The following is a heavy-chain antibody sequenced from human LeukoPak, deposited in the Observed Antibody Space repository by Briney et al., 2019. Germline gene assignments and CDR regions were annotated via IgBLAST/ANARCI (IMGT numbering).Heavy chain of an antibody. V-gene: IGHV4-34*01. D-gene: IGHD5-18*01. J-gene: IGHJ4*02. Sequence: PSETLSLTCAVYGGSLSGYYWSWIRQPPGKGPEWIGEINHSGSTNYNPSLKSRVSISADTSKNQFSLKLSPVTAADTAVYYCARTGETAMDSRGLFDYWGQGTLVTVSS. CDR3: ARTGETAMDSRGLFDY. CDR2: INHSGST. CDR1: GGSLSGYY.